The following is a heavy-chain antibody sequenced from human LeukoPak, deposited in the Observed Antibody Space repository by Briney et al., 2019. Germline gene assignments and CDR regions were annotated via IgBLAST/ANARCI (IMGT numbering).Heavy chain of an antibody. CDR3: ARDQDYYGSGSYGPDH. D-gene: IGHD3-10*01. CDR2: FYNSGST. V-gene: IGHV4-4*07. J-gene: IGHJ5*02. Sequence: SSETLSLTCSVSGGSIDNYHLTWIRQPAGKGLEWIGRFYNSGSTNYNPSLRSRVTMSIDRSKNQFSLKLNSVIVADTAVYYCARDQDYYGSGSYGPDHWGQGILVTVSS. CDR1: GGSIDNYH.